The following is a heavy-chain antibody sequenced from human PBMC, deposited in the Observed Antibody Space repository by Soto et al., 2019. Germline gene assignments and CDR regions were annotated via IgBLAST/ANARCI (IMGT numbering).Heavy chain of an antibody. J-gene: IGHJ4*02. CDR3: ARAPPTKVGSYYFDY. Sequence: SETLSLTCTVSGGSISSYYWSWIRQPPGKGLEWIGYIYYSGSTNYNPSLKSRVTISVDTSKNQFSLKLSSVTAADTAVYYCARAPPTKVGSYYFDYWGQGTLVTVSS. V-gene: IGHV4-59*01. CDR2: IYYSGST. D-gene: IGHD1-26*01. CDR1: GGSISSYY.